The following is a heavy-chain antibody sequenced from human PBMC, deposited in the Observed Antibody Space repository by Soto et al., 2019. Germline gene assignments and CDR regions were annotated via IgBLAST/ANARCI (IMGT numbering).Heavy chain of an antibody. D-gene: IGHD6-13*01. CDR3: ARTSAAGKCYYGMDV. Sequence: KISCKGAGCSFTSYCIGRVRQKPGKGLEWMGNIYPGDSDTRYSPSFQVQVTISADKSISTAYLQWSSLKASDTAMYFCARTSAAGKCYYGMDVWGQGTTVTVSS. J-gene: IGHJ6*02. CDR1: GCSFTSYC. V-gene: IGHV5-51*01. CDR2: IYPGDSDT.